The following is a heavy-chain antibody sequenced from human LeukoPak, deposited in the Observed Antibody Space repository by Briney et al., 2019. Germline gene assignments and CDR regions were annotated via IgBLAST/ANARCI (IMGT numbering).Heavy chain of an antibody. V-gene: IGHV3-11*04. CDR1: GFTFIDNY. CDR3: ARVGEGGSYILNYFDY. J-gene: IGHJ4*02. CDR2: ISGNGGVI. Sequence: GGPLRLSGAASGFTFIDNYMTWVRRAPGKGLKGLAYISGNGGVIQYADSVKGRFTISRDNAKNLLYLQMDSLRVEDTAIYYCARVGEGGSYILNYFDYWGQGTLVTVSS. D-gene: IGHD1-26*01.